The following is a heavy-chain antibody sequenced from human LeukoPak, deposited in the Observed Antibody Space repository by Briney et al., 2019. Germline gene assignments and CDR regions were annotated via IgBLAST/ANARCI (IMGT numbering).Heavy chain of an antibody. D-gene: IGHD2-8*01. J-gene: IGHJ5*02. Sequence: SETLSLTCTVSGGSISSSSYYWGWIRQPPGKGLEWIGSIYYSGSTYYNPSLKSRVTISVDTSKNQFALKLSSVTAADTAVYYCARAFRMYALHNWFDPWGQGTLVTVSS. CDR2: IYYSGST. CDR3: ARAFRMYALHNWFDP. V-gene: IGHV4-39*06. CDR1: GGSISSSSYY.